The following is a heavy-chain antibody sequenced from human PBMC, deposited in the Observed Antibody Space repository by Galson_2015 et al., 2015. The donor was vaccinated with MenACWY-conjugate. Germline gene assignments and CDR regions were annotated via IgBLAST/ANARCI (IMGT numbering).Heavy chain of an antibody. J-gene: IGHJ4*02. V-gene: IGHV3-7*03. Sequence: SLRLSCAASGFTFSTYWMTWVRQAPGKGLEWVANIKHDGSEKNYVDSVKGRFAISRDNAKNSLYLQMNNLRAEDTAVYYCARDMYAWYGGSFNNFDYWGQGTLVTVSS. D-gene: IGHD2-15*01. CDR3: ARDMYAWYGGSFNNFDY. CDR2: IKHDGSEK. CDR1: GFTFSTYW.